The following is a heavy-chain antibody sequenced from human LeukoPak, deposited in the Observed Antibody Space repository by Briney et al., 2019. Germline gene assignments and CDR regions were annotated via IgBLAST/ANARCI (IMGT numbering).Heavy chain of an antibody. CDR1: GGTFSSYA. CDR3: ARGDYGDLFFDY. D-gene: IGHD4-17*01. CDR2: IIPIFGTA. Sequence: GASVKVSRKASGGTFSSYAISWVRQAPGQGLEWMGGIIPIFGTANYAQKFQGRVTITTDESTSTAYMELSSLRSEDTAVYYCARGDYGDLFFDYWGQGTLVTVSS. J-gene: IGHJ4*02. V-gene: IGHV1-69*05.